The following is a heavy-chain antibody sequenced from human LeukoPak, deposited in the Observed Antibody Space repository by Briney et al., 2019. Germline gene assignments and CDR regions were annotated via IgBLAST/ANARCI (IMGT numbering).Heavy chain of an antibody. V-gene: IGHV5-51*01. CDR1: GYSFTSYW. D-gene: IGHD6-19*01. Sequence: GESLKISCKGSGYSFTSYWIAWVRQIPGKGLEWMGIIYPDDSDNRYSPSFQGQVTIKADESISTAYLQWSSLKASDNAMYYCARQRRSSGWPNDYWGQGTLVTVSS. CDR3: ARQRRSSGWPNDY. CDR2: IYPDDSDN. J-gene: IGHJ4*02.